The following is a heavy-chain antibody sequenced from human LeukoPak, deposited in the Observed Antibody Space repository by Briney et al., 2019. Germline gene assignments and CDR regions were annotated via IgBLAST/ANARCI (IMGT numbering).Heavy chain of an antibody. J-gene: IGHJ4*02. D-gene: IGHD3-10*01. CDR2: ISWNSGRR. CDR3: AKDIRPDDYYASGSYFDY. Sequence: GGSLRLSCAASGFTFDDYVMHWVRQAPGKGLEWVSSISWNSGRRGYADSVKGRFTISRDNAKNSLYLQMNSLRAEDSALYYCAKDIRPDDYYASGSYFDYWGQGTLVTVST. V-gene: IGHV3-9*01. CDR1: GFTFDDYV.